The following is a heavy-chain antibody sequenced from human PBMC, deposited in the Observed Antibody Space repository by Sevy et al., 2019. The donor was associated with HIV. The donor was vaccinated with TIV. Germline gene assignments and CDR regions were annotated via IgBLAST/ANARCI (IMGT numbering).Heavy chain of an antibody. D-gene: IGHD4-17*01. CDR3: ARDEQTYGDYDYFDY. J-gene: IGHJ4*01. Sequence: GGCLRLSCAASGFTFSSYSMHWVRQAPGKGLEWVSYISSSSSSIFYADSVKGRFTISRDNAKKSLYLQMNSLTAEDTAVYYCARDEQTYGDYDYFDYWGHGTLVTVSS. CDR2: ISSSSSSI. V-gene: IGHV3-48*01. CDR1: GFTFSSYS.